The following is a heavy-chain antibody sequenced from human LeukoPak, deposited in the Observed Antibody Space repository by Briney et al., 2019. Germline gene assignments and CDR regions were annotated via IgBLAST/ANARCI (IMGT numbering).Heavy chain of an antibody. CDR3: ARGPRYSYGSASYYNGLFDS. CDR2: NNTYGRST. Sequence: GGAPRPPLAAPGFTFSSYWMHWVRQAPGKGLGWVSRNNTYGRSTNYVDSVKGRFTISRDNAKSTLYVQMNSLRAEDTAVYYCARGPRYSYGSASYYNGLFDSWGQGTLVTVSS. CDR1: GFTFSSYW. V-gene: IGHV3-74*01. D-gene: IGHD3-10*01. J-gene: IGHJ4*02.